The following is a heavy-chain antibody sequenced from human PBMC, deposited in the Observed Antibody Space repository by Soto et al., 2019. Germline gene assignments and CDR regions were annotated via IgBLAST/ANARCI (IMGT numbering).Heavy chain of an antibody. CDR3: ARDNSESNSWWFDP. J-gene: IGHJ5*02. D-gene: IGHD1-26*01. Sequence: QVQLVQSGAEVKQPGASVKVSCKASGFTFSRYYMHWIRQAPGQGLEWMGIINPSGANTNYAQKFQGRVTLTRDTSTSTVSMEVSSLRSEDTAVYYCARDNSESNSWWFDPWGQGTLVTVSS. V-gene: IGHV1-46*01. CDR1: GFTFSRYY. CDR2: INPSGANT.